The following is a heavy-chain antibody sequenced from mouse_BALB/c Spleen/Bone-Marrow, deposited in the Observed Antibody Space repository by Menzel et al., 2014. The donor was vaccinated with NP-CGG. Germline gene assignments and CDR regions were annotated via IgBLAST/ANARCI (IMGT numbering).Heavy chain of an antibody. CDR1: GYTFTDYY. CDR2: IYPGSGNT. CDR3: ARAASLDY. J-gene: IGHJ4*01. V-gene: IGHV1-77*01. Sequence: QVQLQQSGAELARPGASVKLSCKASGYTFTDYYVSWVKRRTGQGLEWIGEIYPGSGNTYYNEKFKGKATPTADRSSSTAYMQLSSLTSEDSAVYFCARAASLDYWGQGTSVTVSS.